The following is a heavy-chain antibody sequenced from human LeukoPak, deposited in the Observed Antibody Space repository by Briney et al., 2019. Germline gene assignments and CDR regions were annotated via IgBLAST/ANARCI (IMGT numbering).Heavy chain of an antibody. CDR1: GGSISRYY. CDR3: AREVGFGVASYSFDS. J-gene: IGHJ4*02. CDR2: IYYIGNT. Sequence: PSETLSLTCTVSGGSISRYYWNWTRQSPGKGLEGIGFIYYIGNTNYNPSLKSRVTISVDTSKNQFSLNLSSVTAADTAVYYCAREVGFGVASYSFDSWGQGTLVTVSS. D-gene: IGHD3-3*01. V-gene: IGHV4-59*01.